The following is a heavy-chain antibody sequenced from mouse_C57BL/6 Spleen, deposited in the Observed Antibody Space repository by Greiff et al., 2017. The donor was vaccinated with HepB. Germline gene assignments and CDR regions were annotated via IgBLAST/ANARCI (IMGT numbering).Heavy chain of an antibody. CDR2: IDPSDSYT. Sequence: QVQLQQPGAELVKPGASVKLSCKASGYTFTSYWMQWVKQRPGQGLEWIGEIDPSDSYTNYNQKFKGKATLTVDTSSSTAYMQLSSLTSEDSAVYYCARSGFITTVVAHYFDYWGQGTTLTVSS. J-gene: IGHJ2*01. CDR3: ARSGFITTVVAHYFDY. D-gene: IGHD1-1*01. CDR1: GYTFTSYW. V-gene: IGHV1-50*01.